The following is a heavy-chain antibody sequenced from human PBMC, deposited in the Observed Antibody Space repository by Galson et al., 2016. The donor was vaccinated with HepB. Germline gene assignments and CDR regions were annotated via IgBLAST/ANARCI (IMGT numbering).Heavy chain of an antibody. D-gene: IGHD3-10*01. Sequence: SLRLSCAASGFTFSSYGMHWVRQAPGKGLEWVAGIWYDGSNKYYADSVKGRFTISRDNSKNTLYLRMNSLRAEDTAVYYCAKDALFYGSGNYVHYWGQGTLVTVSS. CDR3: AKDALFYGSGNYVHY. V-gene: IGHV3-33*06. J-gene: IGHJ4*02. CDR2: IWYDGSNK. CDR1: GFTFSSYG.